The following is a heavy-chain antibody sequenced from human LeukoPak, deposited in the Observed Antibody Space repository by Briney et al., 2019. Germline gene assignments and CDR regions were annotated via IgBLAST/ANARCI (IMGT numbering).Heavy chain of an antibody. CDR1: GGSISSDNW. Sequence: SETLSLTCAVSGGSISSDNWWSWVRQPPGKGLEWIGEIYHSRSTNYNPSLESRVTISVDKSKNQFSLKLSSVTAADTAVYYCAKVTTIYSFDYWGQGTLVTVSS. CDR3: AKVTTIYSFDY. D-gene: IGHD3-3*01. CDR2: IYHSRST. J-gene: IGHJ4*02. V-gene: IGHV4-4*02.